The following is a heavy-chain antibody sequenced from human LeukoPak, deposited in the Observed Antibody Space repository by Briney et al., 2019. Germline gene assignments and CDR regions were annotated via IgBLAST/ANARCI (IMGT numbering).Heavy chain of an antibody. V-gene: IGHV3-53*01. J-gene: IGHJ4*02. Sequence: GGCLRLSCAPSGFTFSSFEMNWGREAPGKGLGWVSVIYSGGSTYSADSVKGRFTISRDNSKNTLYLQMNSLRAEDTAVYYCASQNYYCSAADYWGQGTLVTVSS. CDR3: ASQNYYCSAADY. CDR2: IYSGGST. CDR1: GFTFSSFE. D-gene: IGHD3-10*01.